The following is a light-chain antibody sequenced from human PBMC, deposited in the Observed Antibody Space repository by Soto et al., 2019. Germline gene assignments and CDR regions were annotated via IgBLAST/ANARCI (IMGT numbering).Light chain of an antibody. V-gene: IGKV3-20*01. CDR2: GTS. Sequence: EIVLTQSPGTLSLSPGERATLSCRATQSVSSRYLAWYQQKPGQAPRLLIYGTSTRATGIPDRFSGSGSGTDFTLTISRLEPEDFAVYYCQQFGTSTSTYTFGQGTKLEI. J-gene: IGKJ2*01. CDR3: QQFGTSTSTYT. CDR1: QSVSSRY.